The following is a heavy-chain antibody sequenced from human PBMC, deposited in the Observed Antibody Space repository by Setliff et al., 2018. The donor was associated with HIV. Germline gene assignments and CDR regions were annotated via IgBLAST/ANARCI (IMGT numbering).Heavy chain of an antibody. J-gene: IGHJ5*02. V-gene: IGHV3-23*01. CDR3: ARSGGDCSGISCYSLWFDP. Sequence: PGGSLRLSCTASGFTFMNYAMSWVRQAPGKGLARVSTISGSGDNTYYADSVKGRFTISRDNSNNMLFLQMNSLRTEDTAVYYCARSGGDCSGISCYSLWFDPWGHGTLVTVSS. CDR1: GFTFMNYA. CDR2: ISGSGDNT. D-gene: IGHD2-15*01.